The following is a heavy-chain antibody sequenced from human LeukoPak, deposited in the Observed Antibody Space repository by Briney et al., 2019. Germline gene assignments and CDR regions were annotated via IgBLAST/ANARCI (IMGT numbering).Heavy chain of an antibody. Sequence: PGGSLRLSCAASGFTFSDYQMSWIRQAPGKGLEWVSYISSSSSYTYYADPVKGRFTIPRDNAKNSLYLEMNSLRAEDTAVYYCASGSGYMPGGQGTLVTVSS. J-gene: IGHJ4*02. D-gene: IGHD3-22*01. CDR2: ISSSSSYT. CDR1: GFTFSDYQ. V-gene: IGHV3-11*03. CDR3: ASGSGYMP.